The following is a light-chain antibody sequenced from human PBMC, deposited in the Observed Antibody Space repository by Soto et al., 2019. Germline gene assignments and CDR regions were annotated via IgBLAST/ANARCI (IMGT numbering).Light chain of an antibody. CDR3: CSYAGSTTRVQ. CDR2: EVS. V-gene: IGLV2-14*01. Sequence: QSALTQPASVSGSPGQSITISCTGTSSDVDTYKYVSWYQQHTGKAPKLMIYEVSYRPSGVSDRFSGSKSGNTASLNISGLQAEDEADYYCCSYAGSTTRVQFGGGTKLTVL. CDR1: SSDVDTYKY. J-gene: IGLJ2*01.